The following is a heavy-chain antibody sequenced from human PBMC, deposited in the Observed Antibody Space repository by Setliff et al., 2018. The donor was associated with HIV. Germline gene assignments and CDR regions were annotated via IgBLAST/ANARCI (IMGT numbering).Heavy chain of an antibody. D-gene: IGHD3-10*01. CDR3: AKMLDIAVPQTGDRKSRIIATLDP. Sequence: LRLSCAASGFTFTTYGMHWVRQAPGKGLDWVAVISYDGTEKYYADSVKGRFSVSRDNSNKTLYLQMNSLRADDTAMYYCAKMLDIAVPQTGDRKSRIIATLDPWGQGTLVTV. CDR2: ISYDGTEK. V-gene: IGHV3-30*18. CDR1: GFTFTTYG. J-gene: IGHJ5*02.